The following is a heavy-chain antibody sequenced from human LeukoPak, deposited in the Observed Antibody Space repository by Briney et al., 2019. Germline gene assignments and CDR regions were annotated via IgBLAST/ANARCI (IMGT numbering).Heavy chain of an antibody. V-gene: IGHV3-23*01. J-gene: IGHJ4*02. CDR3: ANGITMVRGGFDY. CDR1: GFTFSSYA. Sequence: GGSLRLSCAASGFTFSSYAMSWVRQAPGKGLEWVSAISGSGGSTYYADSVKGRFTISRDNSKNTLYLQMNSLRAVDTAVYYCANGITMVRGGFDYWGQGTLVTVSS. CDR2: ISGSGGST. D-gene: IGHD3-10*01.